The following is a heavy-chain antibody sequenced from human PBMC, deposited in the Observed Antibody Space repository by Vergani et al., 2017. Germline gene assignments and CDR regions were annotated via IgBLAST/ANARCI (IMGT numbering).Heavy chain of an antibody. D-gene: IGHD6-19*01. CDR3: TTLSSGWYSPTDY. V-gene: IGHV3-9*01. J-gene: IGHJ4*02. Sequence: VHLVESGGGVVQPGRSLRLSCAASGFTFDDYAMHLVRQAPGKGLEWVSGISWNSGSIGYADSVKGRFTISRDNAKNSLYLQMNSLKTEDTAVYYCTTLSSGWYSPTDYWGQGTLVTVSS. CDR1: GFTFDDYA. CDR2: ISWNSGSI.